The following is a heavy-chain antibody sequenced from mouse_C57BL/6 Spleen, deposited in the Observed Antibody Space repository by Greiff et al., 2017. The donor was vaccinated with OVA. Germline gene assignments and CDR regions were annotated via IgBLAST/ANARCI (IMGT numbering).Heavy chain of an antibody. D-gene: IGHD4-1*01. J-gene: IGHJ2*01. Sequence: EVQLQQSGPGLVKPSQSLSLTCSVTGYSITSGYYWNWIRQFPGNKLEWMGYISYDGSNNYNPSLKNRISITRDTSKNQFFLKLNSVTTEDTATYYCARDGRVYFDYWGQGTTLTVSS. V-gene: IGHV3-6*01. CDR1: GYSITSGYY. CDR2: ISYDGSN. CDR3: ARDGRVYFDY.